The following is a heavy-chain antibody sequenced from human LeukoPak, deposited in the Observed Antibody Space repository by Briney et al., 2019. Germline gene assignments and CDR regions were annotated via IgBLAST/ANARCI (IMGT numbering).Heavy chain of an antibody. V-gene: IGHV1-46*01. J-gene: IGHJ3*02. CDR3: ARGQLGGHCSGGSCYGVSSAFDI. Sequence: ASETVSCQASGYTFTNYYMHWVRQAPAQGLESIGIINPRVGCTSYAQKFQGRVTMTRDTSTSTVYMELSSLRTEDTAVYYCARGQLGGHCSGGSCYGVSSAFDIWGQGTMVTVSS. CDR1: GYTFTNYY. CDR2: INPRVGCT. D-gene: IGHD2-15*01.